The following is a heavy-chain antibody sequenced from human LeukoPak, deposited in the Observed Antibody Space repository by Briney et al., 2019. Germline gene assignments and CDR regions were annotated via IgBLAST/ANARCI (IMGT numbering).Heavy chain of an antibody. CDR1: GGSFSDYY. CDR3: ARGQWELRADWFDP. D-gene: IGHD1-26*01. J-gene: IGHJ5*02. Sequence: SETLSLTCAVYGGSFSDYYWSWIRQPPGKGLEWIGEINHSGSTNCNPSLKSRVTISVDTSKNQFSLKLSSVTAADTAVYYCARGQWELRADWFDPWGQGTLVTVSS. V-gene: IGHV4-34*01. CDR2: INHSGST.